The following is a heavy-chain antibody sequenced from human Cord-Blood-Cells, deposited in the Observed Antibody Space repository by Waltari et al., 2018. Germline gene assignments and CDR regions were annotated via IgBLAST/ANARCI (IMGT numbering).Heavy chain of an antibody. CDR1: GGSFSGYY. CDR3: AREVVVAATPGGAFDI. Sequence: QVQLQQWGAGLLKPSETLSLTCAVYGGSFSGYYWSWIRQPPGKGLEWIEEINHSGSTNYNASLKPRVPISVDTSKNQFSLELSSVTSAYTAVYYCAREVVVAATPGGAFDIWGQGTMVTVSS. J-gene: IGHJ3*02. D-gene: IGHD2-15*01. V-gene: IGHV4-34*01. CDR2: INHSGST.